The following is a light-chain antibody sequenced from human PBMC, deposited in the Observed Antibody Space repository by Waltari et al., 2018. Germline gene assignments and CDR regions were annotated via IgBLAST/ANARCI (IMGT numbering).Light chain of an antibody. J-gene: IGKJ1*01. CDR3: QQYYSAPWT. CDR1: QTILYSSNNKNY. CDR2: WAS. Sequence: DIVMTQSPDSLTVSLGERAPINCKSSQTILYSSNNKNYLVWYQQKPGQPPKLLIHWASTRESGVPDRFTGSGSGTDFTLTISSLQAEDVAVYYCQQYYSAPWTFGQGTKVEIK. V-gene: IGKV4-1*01.